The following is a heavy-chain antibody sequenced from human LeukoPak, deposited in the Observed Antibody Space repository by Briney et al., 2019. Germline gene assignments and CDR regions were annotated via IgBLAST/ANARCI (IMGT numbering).Heavy chain of an antibody. CDR3: ARDTGNHPNNWLDP. J-gene: IGHJ5*02. V-gene: IGHV3-33*01. Sequence: PGGSLRLSCEASGFSFSSHAMQWVRQAPGKGLEWVALIWYDGSNKYYADSVQGRFTISRDNSKNTLYLQMNSLRAEDTAVYYCARDTGNHPNNWLDPWGQGTLVTVSS. D-gene: IGHD1-14*01. CDR1: GFSFSSHA. CDR2: IWYDGSNK.